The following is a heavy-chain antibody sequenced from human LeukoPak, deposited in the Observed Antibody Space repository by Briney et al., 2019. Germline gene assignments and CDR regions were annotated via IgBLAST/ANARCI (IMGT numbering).Heavy chain of an antibody. CDR2: INPDNADT. CDR3: ARQGSCDSTRCYVYYHSGMDV. CDR1: GYRFTTYW. Sequence: GESLKISCKGSGYRFTTYWISWVRRMPGKGLEWMGIINPDNADTRYSPSVQGQVTISADKSPSPAYLQWSSLKTSATAMYYCARQGSCDSTRCYVYYHSGMDVWGQGTTVTVSS. V-gene: IGHV5-51*01. D-gene: IGHD2-2*01. J-gene: IGHJ6*02.